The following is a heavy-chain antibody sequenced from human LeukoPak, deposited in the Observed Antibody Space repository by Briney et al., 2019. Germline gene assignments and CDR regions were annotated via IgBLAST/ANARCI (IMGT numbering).Heavy chain of an antibody. J-gene: IGHJ4*02. V-gene: IGHV3-48*01. CDR2: ISSSSSTI. CDR1: EFTFYNYG. CDR3: ARVLHKRNYDSSTYYGY. D-gene: IGHD3-22*01. Sequence: GGSLRLSCAASEFTFYNYGMHWVRQAPGKGLEWVSYISSSSSTIYYADSVKGRFTISRDNAKNSLYLQMNSLRAEDTAVYYCARVLHKRNYDSSTYYGYWGQGTLVTVSS.